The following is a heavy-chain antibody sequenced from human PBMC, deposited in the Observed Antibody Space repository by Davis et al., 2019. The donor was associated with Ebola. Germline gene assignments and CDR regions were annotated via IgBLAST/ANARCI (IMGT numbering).Heavy chain of an antibody. CDR3: ARDTLPYCSSTSCYNHWFDP. Sequence: GESLKISCAASGFTFSSYWMSWVRQAPGKGLEWVANIKQDGSEKYYVDSVKGRFTISRDNAKNSLYLQMNSLRAEDTAVYYCARDTLPYCSSTSCYNHWFDPWGQGTLVTVSS. V-gene: IGHV3-7*01. CDR1: GFTFSSYW. D-gene: IGHD2-2*02. J-gene: IGHJ5*02. CDR2: IKQDGSEK.